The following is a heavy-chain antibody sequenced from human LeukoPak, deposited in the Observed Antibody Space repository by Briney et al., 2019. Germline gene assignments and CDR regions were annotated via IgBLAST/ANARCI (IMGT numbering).Heavy chain of an antibody. V-gene: IGHV4-59*01. J-gene: IGHJ4*02. D-gene: IGHD3-22*01. Sequence: PSETLSLTCTVSGGSISSYSWKWLRQPPGKVLEWIGNINNSGYTNNNPSLKSRFTISVDTFKNQFSLKLSSVTAADTAVYYCARGRSSYYDSGGYYYLVYWGQGTLVTVSS. CDR2: INNSGYT. CDR1: GGSISSYS. CDR3: ARGRSSYYDSGGYYYLVY.